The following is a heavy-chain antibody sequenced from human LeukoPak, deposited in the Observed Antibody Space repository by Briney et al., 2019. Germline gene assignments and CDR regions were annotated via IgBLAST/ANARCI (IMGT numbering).Heavy chain of an antibody. V-gene: IGHV3-30*18. CDR2: ISYDGSNK. CDR1: GFTFSSYD. CDR3: VKDRHYSSSIMGI. J-gene: IGHJ4*02. Sequence: GRSLRLSCAASGFTFSSYDMHWVRQAPGKGLEWVAVISYDGSNKYYADSVKGRVTISRDNSKNTLYLQMNSLRAEDTAMYYCVKDRHYSSSIMGIWGQGTLVTVSS. D-gene: IGHD6-19*01.